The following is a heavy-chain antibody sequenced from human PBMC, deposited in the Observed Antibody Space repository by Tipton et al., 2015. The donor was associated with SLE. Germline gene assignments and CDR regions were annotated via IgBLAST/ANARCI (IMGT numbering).Heavy chain of an antibody. CDR2: ISNNGGNP. J-gene: IGHJ4*02. Sequence: SLRLSCAASGFDFSSYSMHWVRQTPGKGLEYVSAISNNGGNPYYANSVKGRFTISRDDSKNMLYLQMGSLRGEDMGVYYCARRATTNSYDYWSRGTLVTVSS. CDR1: GFDFSSYS. V-gene: IGHV3-64*01. CDR3: ARRATTNSYDY. D-gene: IGHD1-26*01.